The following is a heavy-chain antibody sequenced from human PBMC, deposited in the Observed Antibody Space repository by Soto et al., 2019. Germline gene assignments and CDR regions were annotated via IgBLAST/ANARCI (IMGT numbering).Heavy chain of an antibody. D-gene: IGHD2-21*02. CDR1: GFSHSTSEVG. V-gene: IGHV2-5*02. CDR3: AHSGADYVTPTIFGY. CDR2: VYWDHDK. Sequence: QITLKESGPPLVKPTQTLTLTCTFSGFSHSTSEVGVAWIRQPPGKALECLAIVYWDHDKRYRASLNTRLTITKYPSKNQVGLTMTNMDPVDTATYYCAHSGADYVTPTIFGYWGQGILGTVSS. J-gene: IGHJ4*02.